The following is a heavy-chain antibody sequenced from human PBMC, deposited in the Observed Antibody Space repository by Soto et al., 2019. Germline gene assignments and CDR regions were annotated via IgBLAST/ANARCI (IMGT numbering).Heavy chain of an antibody. V-gene: IGHV3-30*18. Sequence: QVQLVESGGGVVQPGRSLRLSCAASGFTFSSYGMHWVRQAPGKGLEWVAVISYDGSNKYYADSVKGRFTISRDNSKNTLYLQMNSLRAEDTAVYYCAKDLVGRSSYSSGWYDYWGQGTLVTVSS. CDR2: ISYDGSNK. D-gene: IGHD6-19*01. CDR1: GFTFSSYG. CDR3: AKDLVGRSSYSSGWYDY. J-gene: IGHJ4*02.